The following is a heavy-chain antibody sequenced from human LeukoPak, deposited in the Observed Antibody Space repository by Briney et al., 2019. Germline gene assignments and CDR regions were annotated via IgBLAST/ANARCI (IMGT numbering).Heavy chain of an antibody. Sequence: GGSLRLSCAASGFTFSDYYMSWIRQAPGKGLEWVSYISSSANTIYYADSVKGRFTISRGNAKNSLYMHMDSLRAEDTAVYYCAREVVSPYLYSYHYYIDVWGKGTTVTVSS. J-gene: IGHJ6*03. V-gene: IGHV3-11*01. D-gene: IGHD2-15*01. CDR2: ISSSANTI. CDR3: AREVVSPYLYSYHYYIDV. CDR1: GFTFSDYY.